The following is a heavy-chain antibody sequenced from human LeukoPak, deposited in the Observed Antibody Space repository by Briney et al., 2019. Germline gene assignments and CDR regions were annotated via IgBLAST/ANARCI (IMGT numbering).Heavy chain of an antibody. CDR1: GFTVSNNF. CDR2: IFSGGAT. CDR3: ARAGYYESSDPPAFDI. D-gene: IGHD3-22*01. V-gene: IGHV3-66*01. Sequence: PGGSLRLSCAASGFTVSNNFMNWVRQAPGKGLEWVSVIFSGGATYYADSVKGRLTISRDISRNMLYLQMHSLRVEDTAFYYCARAGYYESSDPPAFDIWGQGTMVTVSS. J-gene: IGHJ3*02.